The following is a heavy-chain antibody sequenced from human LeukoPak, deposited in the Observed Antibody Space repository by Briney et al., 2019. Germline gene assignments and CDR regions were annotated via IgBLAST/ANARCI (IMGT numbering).Heavy chain of an antibody. CDR2: THASGTT. CDR1: GDSISNYF. V-gene: IGHV4-4*07. J-gene: IGHJ4*01. CDR3: AREDANSTTTRALDY. Sequence: SETLSLTCAVSGDSISNYFWTWIRQPAGKGLEWIGRTHASGTTNYNPSLKSRVTMSLDTSMSQSSLNLNSVTAADTAVYYCAREDANSTTTRALDYWGQEPWSPSPQ. D-gene: IGHD2-2*01.